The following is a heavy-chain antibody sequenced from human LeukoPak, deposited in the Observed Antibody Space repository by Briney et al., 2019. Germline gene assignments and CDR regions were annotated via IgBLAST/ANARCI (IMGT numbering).Heavy chain of an antibody. CDR3: ARWVTADRGKKDAFDI. Sequence: GESLKISCTSSGYIFTTYWIGWVRQMPGKGLEWMGIIYPGDSDTRYGPSSQGQVTISADKSISTAYLQWSSLKASDTAIYHCARWVTADRGKKDAFDIWGQGTMVTVSS. CDR1: GYIFTTYW. J-gene: IGHJ3*02. V-gene: IGHV5-51*01. CDR2: IYPGDSDT. D-gene: IGHD2-21*02.